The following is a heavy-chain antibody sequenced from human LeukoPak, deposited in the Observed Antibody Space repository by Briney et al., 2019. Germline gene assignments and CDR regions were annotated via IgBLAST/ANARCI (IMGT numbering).Heavy chain of an antibody. D-gene: IGHD2-15*01. Sequence: SETLSLTCTVSGGSISSYYWSWIRQPPGKGLEWIGSIYYSGSTNYNPSLKSRVTISLDTSKNQFSLKLSSVTAADTAVYYCARDSYCSGGSCYAYDSWGQGTLVTVSS. CDR3: ARDSYCSGGSCYAYDS. CDR2: IYYSGST. V-gene: IGHV4-59*12. J-gene: IGHJ5*01. CDR1: GGSISSYY.